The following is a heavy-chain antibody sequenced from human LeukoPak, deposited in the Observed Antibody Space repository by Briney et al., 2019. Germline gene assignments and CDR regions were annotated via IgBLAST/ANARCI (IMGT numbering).Heavy chain of an antibody. V-gene: IGHV3-30-3*01. J-gene: IGHJ3*02. CDR1: GFTFNSYA. D-gene: IGHD3-22*01. CDR3: ARANRGYYYDAFDI. Sequence: GGSLRLSCAASGFTFNSYAMHWVRQAPGKGLEWVAVISSDGSNKYYADSVKGRFTISRDNSKNTLYLQMNSLRAEDTAVYYCARANRGYYYDAFDIWGQGTMVRVS. CDR2: ISSDGSNK.